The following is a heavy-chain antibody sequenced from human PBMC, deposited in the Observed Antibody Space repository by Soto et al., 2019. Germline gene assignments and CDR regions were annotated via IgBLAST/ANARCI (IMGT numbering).Heavy chain of an antibody. CDR3: AREGSERTGAFDI. CDR1: GFTFGSYG. D-gene: IGHD6-25*01. CDR2: IWYDGSNK. V-gene: IGHV3-33*01. J-gene: IGHJ3*02. Sequence: QVQLVESGGGVVQPGRSLRLSCAASGFTFGSYGMHWVRQAPGKGLEWVAVIWYDGSNKYYADSVKGRFTISRDNSKNTLYLQMNGLRAEDTAVYYCAREGSERTGAFDIWGLGTMVTVSS.